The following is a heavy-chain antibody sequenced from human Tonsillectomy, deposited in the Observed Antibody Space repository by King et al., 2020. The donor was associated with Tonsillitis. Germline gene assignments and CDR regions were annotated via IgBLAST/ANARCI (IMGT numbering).Heavy chain of an antibody. V-gene: IGHV4-31*03. J-gene: IGHJ4*02. CDR1: GDSLTSGGYF. D-gene: IGHD4-17*01. CDR2: IYHSGPT. CDR3: ARNRDYGDYVDF. Sequence: QLQESGPGLVRPSQTLSLICSVSGDSLTSGGYFWSWIRQHPDKGLEWIGSIYHSGPTYHTPSLRSRLFMSVDTSKNQFSLRLTSVTAADPAVYYCARNRDYGDYVDFWGQGTLVAVSS.